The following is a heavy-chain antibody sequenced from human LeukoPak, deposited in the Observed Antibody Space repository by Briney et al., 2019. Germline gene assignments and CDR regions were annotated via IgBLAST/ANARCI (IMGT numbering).Heavy chain of an antibody. Sequence: GASVKVSCKASGYTFTSYNINWVRQATGQGLEWMGWMNPNSGNTGYAQKFQGRVTITRNTSISTAYMELSSLRSEDTAVYYCATKDGGWYGFYYYMDVWGKGTTVTVSS. CDR1: GYTFTSYN. V-gene: IGHV1-8*03. J-gene: IGHJ6*03. D-gene: IGHD6-19*01. CDR3: ATKDGGWYGFYYYMDV. CDR2: MNPNSGNT.